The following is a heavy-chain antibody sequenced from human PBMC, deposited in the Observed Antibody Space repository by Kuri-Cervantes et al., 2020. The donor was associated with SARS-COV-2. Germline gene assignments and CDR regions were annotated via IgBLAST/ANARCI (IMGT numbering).Heavy chain of an antibody. CDR2: ISYDGRST. CDR3: ARDLGYCTNTNCYTRLDP. V-gene: IGHV3-30*03. D-gene: IGHD2-2*02. J-gene: IGHJ5*02. Sequence: GESLKISCAASGFTFSSVGMHWVRRAPGKGLEWVALISYDGRSTFYADSVKGRFTVSRDNSKNMVFLQMNNLRAEDTAVYFCARDLGYCTNTNCYTRLDPWGQGTPVTVSS. CDR1: GFTFSSVG.